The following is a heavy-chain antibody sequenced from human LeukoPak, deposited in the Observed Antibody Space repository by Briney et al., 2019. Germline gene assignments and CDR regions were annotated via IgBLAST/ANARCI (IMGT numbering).Heavy chain of an antibody. Sequence: VSTVKISCKVSGYTFTDYYMHWVQQAPGKGLEWMGLVDPEDGETIYAEKFQGRVTITADTSTDTAYMELSSLRSEDTAVYYCATGLVVRASDAFDIWGQGTMVTVSS. CDR1: GYTFTDYY. CDR3: ATGLVVRASDAFDI. CDR2: VDPEDGET. V-gene: IGHV1-69-2*01. D-gene: IGHD1-26*01. J-gene: IGHJ3*02.